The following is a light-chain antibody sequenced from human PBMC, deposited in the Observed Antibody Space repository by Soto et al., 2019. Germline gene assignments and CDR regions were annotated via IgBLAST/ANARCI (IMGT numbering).Light chain of an antibody. CDR2: KDS. J-gene: IGLJ1*01. CDR3: QSADSSGTYV. CDR1: ALPKQY. V-gene: IGLV3-25*02. Sequence: SYELTQPPSVSVSPGQTARITCSGDALPKQYAYWYQQKPGQAPMLVIYKDSERPSGIPERFSGSSSGTTVTLTISGVQAEDEADYYCQSADSSGTYVFGTGTKLTVL.